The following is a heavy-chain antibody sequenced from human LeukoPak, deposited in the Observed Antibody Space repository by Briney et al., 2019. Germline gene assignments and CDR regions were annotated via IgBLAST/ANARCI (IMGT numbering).Heavy chain of an antibody. CDR1: GFTFSSYA. Sequence: GGSLRLSCAASGFTFSSYAMNWVRQAPGKGLEWVSGMSGSGTSTNYADSVKGRFTISRDNSKDTLYLQMTSLRAEDTAVYYCAKDSGRYYYDSSGYSRSDVFDYWGQGTLVTVSS. J-gene: IGHJ4*02. CDR2: MSGSGTST. V-gene: IGHV3-23*01. CDR3: AKDSGRYYYDSSGYSRSDVFDY. D-gene: IGHD3-22*01.